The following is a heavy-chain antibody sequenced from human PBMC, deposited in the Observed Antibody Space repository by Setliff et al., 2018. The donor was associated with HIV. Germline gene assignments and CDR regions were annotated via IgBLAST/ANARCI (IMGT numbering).Heavy chain of an antibody. CDR2: IYYSGST. Sequence: PSETLSLTCTVSGGSISSYYWSWIRQPPGKGLEWIGSIYYSGSTYYNPSLKSRVIVSIDTSKNQFSLKLSSVTAADTAVYYCAREVFSGWRIFDIWGHGTMVTVSS. V-gene: IGHV4-59*04. J-gene: IGHJ3*02. CDR3: AREVFSGWRIFDI. CDR1: GGSISSYY. D-gene: IGHD6-19*01.